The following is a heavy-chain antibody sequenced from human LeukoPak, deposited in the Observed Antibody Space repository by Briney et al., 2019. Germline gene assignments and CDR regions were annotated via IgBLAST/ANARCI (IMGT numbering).Heavy chain of an antibody. D-gene: IGHD5-18*01. CDR2: VSYTRVAT. V-gene: IGHV3-23*01. J-gene: IGHJ3*02. CDR1: GFTFSSFA. Sequence: PGGSLRLSCAASGFTFSSFALSWVRQAPGKGLEWVSGVSYTRVATYNADSVKGRFTISRDDSQSILYLQMNGLRAEDTAVYFCAKAFREFGTSSSYSSFDTWGQGTMVTVSS. CDR3: AKAFREFGTSSSYSSFDT.